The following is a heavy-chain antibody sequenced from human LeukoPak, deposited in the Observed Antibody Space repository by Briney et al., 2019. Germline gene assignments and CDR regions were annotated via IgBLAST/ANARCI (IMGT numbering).Heavy chain of an antibody. Sequence: SMEGRFTISRDNAKNSLYLQMNSLRAEDTAVYYCARALWSGPVYYGMDVWGQGTTVTVSS. CDR3: ARALWSGPVYYGMDV. D-gene: IGHD3-10*01. J-gene: IGHJ6*02. V-gene: IGHV3-11*06.